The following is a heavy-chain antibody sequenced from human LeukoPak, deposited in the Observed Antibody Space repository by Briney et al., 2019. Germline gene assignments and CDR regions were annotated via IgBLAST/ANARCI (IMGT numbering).Heavy chain of an antibody. J-gene: IGHJ4*02. D-gene: IGHD6-13*01. CDR3: ARGYSSSWLGYFDY. CDR2: LSSDGSIK. CDR1: GFTFSSYG. Sequence: GGSLRLSCAASGFTFSSYGIHWVRQAPGKGLEWVAVLSSDGSIKYYADSVKGRFTISRDTSKNTVYLQMNSLGAEDTAFYYCARGYSSSWLGYFDYWGQGTLVTVSS. V-gene: IGHV3-30*03.